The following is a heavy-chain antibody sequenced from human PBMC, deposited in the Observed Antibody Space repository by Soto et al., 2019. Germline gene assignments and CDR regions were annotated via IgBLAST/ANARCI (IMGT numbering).Heavy chain of an antibody. J-gene: IGHJ6*03. CDR2: ISSSSSYI. V-gene: IGHV3-21*01. D-gene: IGHD2-15*01. Sequence: GGSLRLSCAASGFTFSSDSMNWVRQAPGKGLEWVSSISSSSSYIYYADSVKGRFTISRDNAKNSLYLQMNSLRAEDTAVYYCARGQSVCSGGSCYIDNYYYYMDVWGKGTTVTVSS. CDR1: GFTFSSDS. CDR3: ARGQSVCSGGSCYIDNYYYYMDV.